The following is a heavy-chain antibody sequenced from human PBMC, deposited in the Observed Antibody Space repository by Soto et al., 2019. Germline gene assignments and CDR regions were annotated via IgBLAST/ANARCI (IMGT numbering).Heavy chain of an antibody. J-gene: IGHJ5*01. Sequence: SQTLSLTCAISWDSVSSKSAAWNWIMQSPSRGLEWLGRTYYRSKWSTDYAVSVRSRITINPDTSKNQFSLQLNSVTPEDTAVYYCTRALSGSYDSWGQRNLVTVSS. CDR3: TRALSGSYDS. CDR2: TYYRSKWST. D-gene: IGHD1-26*01. CDR1: WDSVSSKSAA. V-gene: IGHV6-1*01.